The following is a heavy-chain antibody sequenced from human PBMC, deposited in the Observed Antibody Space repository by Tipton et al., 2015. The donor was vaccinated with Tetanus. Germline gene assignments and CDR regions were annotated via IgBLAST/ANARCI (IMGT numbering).Heavy chain of an antibody. J-gene: IGHJ4*02. CDR1: GFVFRSYA. V-gene: IGHV3-30*03. CDR3: ARDRDGGWSFDD. D-gene: IGHD6-19*01. CDR2: ISYDGTNK. Sequence: SLRLSCEASGFVFRSYAMHWVRQAPGKGLEWVALISYDGTNKDYADSVKGRFTTSRDNSKNILLLQMNSLRPEDTAMYYCARDRDGGWSFDDWGQGTLVTVSS.